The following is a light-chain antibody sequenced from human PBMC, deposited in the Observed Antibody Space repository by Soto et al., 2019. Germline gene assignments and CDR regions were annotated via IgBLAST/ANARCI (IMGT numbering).Light chain of an antibody. CDR2: DAS. Sequence: PGERATLSCRASQSVSSYLAWYQQKPGQAPRLLISDASNRATGIPARFSGSGSGTDFTLTVSSLEPEDFAVYYCQQRRDWPLTFGGGTQVAI. CDR1: QSVSSY. CDR3: QQRRDWPLT. V-gene: IGKV3-11*01. J-gene: IGKJ4*01.